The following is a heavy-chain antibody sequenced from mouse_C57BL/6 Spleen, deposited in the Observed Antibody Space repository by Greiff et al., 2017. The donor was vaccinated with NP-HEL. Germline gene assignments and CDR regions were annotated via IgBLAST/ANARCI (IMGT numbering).Heavy chain of an antibody. D-gene: IGHD1-1*01. J-gene: IGHJ1*03. CDR2: IYPGSGNT. Sequence: QVQLQQSGAELVRPGASVKLSCKASGYTFTDYYINWVKQRPGQGLEWIARIYPGSGNTYYNEKFKGKATLTAEKSSSTAYMQLSSLTSEDSAVYFCAREGFITTVVATGYFDVWGTGTTVTVSS. CDR3: AREGFITTVVATGYFDV. V-gene: IGHV1-76*01. CDR1: GYTFTDYY.